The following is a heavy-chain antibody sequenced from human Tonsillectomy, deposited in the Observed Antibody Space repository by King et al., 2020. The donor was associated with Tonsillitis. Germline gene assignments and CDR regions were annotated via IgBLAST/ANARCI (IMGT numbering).Heavy chain of an antibody. J-gene: IGHJ4*02. CDR3: ARLWDDYALDY. CDR1: GGSISSSSYY. V-gene: IGHV4-39*01. Sequence: QLQESGPGLVKPSETLSLTCTVSGGSISSSSYYWAWIRQPPGKGLEWIGSIYYSGSTYYNPSLKSRVTISVDTSKNQFSLKLSSVTAADTAVYYCARLWDDYALDYWGQGTLGTVSS. CDR2: IYYSGST. D-gene: IGHD4-17*01.